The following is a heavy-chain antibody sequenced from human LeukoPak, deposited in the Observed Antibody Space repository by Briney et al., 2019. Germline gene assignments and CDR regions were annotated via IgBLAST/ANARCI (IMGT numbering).Heavy chain of an antibody. D-gene: IGHD7-27*01. CDR3: AKDSNLITGDPSGYFDY. J-gene: IGHJ4*02. CDR2: IYPRDGST. CDR1: GYTFTSNY. Sequence: ASVKVSCKASGYTFTSNYIHWVRQAPGQGLEWMGMIYPRDGSTSYAQKFQGRVTVTRDTSTSTVHMELSGLRSEDTAVYYCAKDSNLITGDPSGYFDYWGQGTLVTVSS. V-gene: IGHV1-46*01.